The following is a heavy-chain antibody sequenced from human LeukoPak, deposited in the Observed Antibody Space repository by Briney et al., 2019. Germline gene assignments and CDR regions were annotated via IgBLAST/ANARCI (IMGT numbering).Heavy chain of an antibody. Sequence: GGSLRLSCAASGFTFSSYNMNWVRQAPGKGLEWVSYISSSSRIIYYADSVKGRFTISRDNAKNSLYLQMNSLRAEDTAVYYCAELGITMIGGVWGKGTTVTISS. D-gene: IGHD3-10*02. CDR2: ISSSSRII. CDR1: GFTFSSYN. CDR3: AELGITMIGGV. V-gene: IGHV3-48*01. J-gene: IGHJ6*04.